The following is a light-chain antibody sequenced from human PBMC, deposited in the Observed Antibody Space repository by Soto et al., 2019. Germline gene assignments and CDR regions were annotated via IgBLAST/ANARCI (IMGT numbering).Light chain of an antibody. CDR1: QAIHSY. J-gene: IGKJ3*01. V-gene: IGKV1-39*01. CDR3: QPRET. Sequence: DIQMTQSPSSLSASVGDRVTITCRASQAIHSYLNWYQQKPGKAPNLLNFATSTLQSGVPSRFSGSGSGTDFTLTISSLQPEDFVTYYCQPRETFGPGTKVDIK. CDR2: ATS.